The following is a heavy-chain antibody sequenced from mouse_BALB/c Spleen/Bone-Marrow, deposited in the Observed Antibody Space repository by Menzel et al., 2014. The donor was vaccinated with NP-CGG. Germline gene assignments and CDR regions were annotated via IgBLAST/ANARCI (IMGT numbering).Heavy chain of an antibody. D-gene: IGHD1-1*01. CDR2: INPSNGGT. J-gene: IGHJ1*01. CDR1: GYSFTNYY. CDR3: TRSNYGYWYFDV. Sequence: ESGAELVKPGASVKLSCKASGYSFTNYYMYWVKRRPGQGLEWIGEINPSNGGTNFNEKFKNKATLTVDKSSSTAYMQLSSLTSEDSAVYYCTRSNYGYWYFDVWGAGTTATVSS. V-gene: IGHV1S81*02.